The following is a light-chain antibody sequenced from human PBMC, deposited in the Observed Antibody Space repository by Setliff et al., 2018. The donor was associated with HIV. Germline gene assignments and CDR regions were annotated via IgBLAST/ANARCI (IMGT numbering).Light chain of an antibody. CDR3: TSYTRNTTYV. J-gene: IGLJ1*01. CDR1: SSDVGGYSH. CDR2: EVR. Sequence: QSVLTQPASVSGSPGQSITVSCTGTSSDVGGYSHVSWYQQHPGKAPKLIIYEVRNRPSGVSNRFSGSKSGNTASLTISGLQAEDEADYYCTSYTRNTTYVFGTGTKVTVL. V-gene: IGLV2-14*01.